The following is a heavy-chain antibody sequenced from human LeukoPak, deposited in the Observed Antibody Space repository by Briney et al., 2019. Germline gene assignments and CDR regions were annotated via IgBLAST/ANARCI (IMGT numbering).Heavy chain of an antibody. D-gene: IGHD5-12*01. CDR1: GFTFSSYA. CDR3: ARGVDIVATIINFDY. V-gene: IGHV3-23*01. CDR2: ISGSGGST. Sequence: PGGSLGLSCAASGFTFSSYAMSWVRQAPGKGLEWVSAISGSGGSTYYADSVKGRFTISRDNSKNTLYLQMNSLRAEDTAVYYCARGVDIVATIINFDYWGQGTLVTVSS. J-gene: IGHJ4*02.